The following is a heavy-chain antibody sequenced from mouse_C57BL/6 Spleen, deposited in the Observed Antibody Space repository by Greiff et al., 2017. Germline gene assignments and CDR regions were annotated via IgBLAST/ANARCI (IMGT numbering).Heavy chain of an antibody. CDR3: ARYGSSHWYFDV. V-gene: IGHV1-69*01. Sequence: QVQLQQPGAELVMPGASVKLSCKASGYTFTSYWMHWVKQRPGQGLEWIGEIDPSDSYTNYNQQFKGKSTLTVDKSSSTAYMQLSSLTSEDSAVYYCARYGSSHWYFDVWGTGTTVTVSS. D-gene: IGHD1-1*01. J-gene: IGHJ1*03. CDR1: GYTFTSYW. CDR2: IDPSDSYT.